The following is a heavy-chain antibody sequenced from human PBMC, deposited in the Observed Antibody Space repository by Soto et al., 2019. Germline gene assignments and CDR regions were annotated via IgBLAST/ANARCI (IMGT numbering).Heavy chain of an antibody. J-gene: IGHJ4*02. Sequence: QVQLVQSGAEVRKPGSSVKVSCKASGGTFSRHAISWVRQAPGQGLEWMGGIIPIFGTANHAQKFQGRVTTIADESTSTGYMELSSLRSEDTAIYYCARGWGYDSTDYYYAYWGQGTLVIVSS. V-gene: IGHV1-69*01. CDR3: ARGWGYDSTDYYYAY. D-gene: IGHD3-22*01. CDR1: GGTFSRHA. CDR2: IIPIFGTA.